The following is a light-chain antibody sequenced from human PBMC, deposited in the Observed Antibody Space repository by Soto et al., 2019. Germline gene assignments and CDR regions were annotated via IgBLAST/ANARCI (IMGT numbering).Light chain of an antibody. J-gene: IGLJ3*02. CDR3: GTWDSSLSVGV. CDR2: DNN. V-gene: IGLV1-51*01. Sequence: QSVLTQPPSLSAAPGQKVTISCSGSSSNIGNNYVSWYQQLPGTAPKLLIYDNNKRPSGIPDPFSGSKSGTSATLGITGRQTGDEADYYCGTWDSSLSVGVFGGGTKLTVL. CDR1: SSNIGNNY.